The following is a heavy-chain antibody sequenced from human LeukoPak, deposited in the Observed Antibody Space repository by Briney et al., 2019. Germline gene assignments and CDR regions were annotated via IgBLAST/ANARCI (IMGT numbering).Heavy chain of an antibody. CDR3: ARSRGPYGDYGYYFGY. CDR2: IYHSGST. CDR1: GGSISSSNW. Sequence: PSETLSLTCAVSGGSISSSNWWSWVRQPPGKGLEWIGEIYHSGSTNYNPSLKSRVTISVDKSKNQFSLKLSSVTAADTAVYYCARSRGPYGDYGYYFGYWGQGTLVTVSS. V-gene: IGHV4-4*02. D-gene: IGHD4-17*01. J-gene: IGHJ4*02.